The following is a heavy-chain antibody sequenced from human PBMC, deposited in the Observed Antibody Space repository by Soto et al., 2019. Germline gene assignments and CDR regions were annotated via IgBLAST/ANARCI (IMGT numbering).Heavy chain of an antibody. CDR2: ISSSSSYI. V-gene: IGHV3-21*01. CDR3: ARYGDYGNYFDY. CDR1: GFTFSSYS. D-gene: IGHD4-17*01. J-gene: IGHJ4*02. Sequence: EVQLVESGGGLVKPGGSLRLSCAASGFTFSSYSMNWVRQAPGKGLEWVSSISSSSSYIYYADSVKGRFTISRDNAKNSLYLQLNRLRAEDKAVYYCARYGDYGNYFDYWGQGTLVTVSS.